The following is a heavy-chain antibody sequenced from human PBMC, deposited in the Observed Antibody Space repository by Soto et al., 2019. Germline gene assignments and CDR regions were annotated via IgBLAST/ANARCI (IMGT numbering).Heavy chain of an antibody. CDR2: TYYRSKWYN. D-gene: IGHD3-22*01. V-gene: IGHV6-1*01. J-gene: IGHJ6*02. CDR3: ARDPGYYYDSSGYYYYYYGMDV. Sequence: SQTLSLTCAISGDSVSSNSAAWNWIRQSPSRGLEWLGRTYYRSKWYNDYAVSVKSRITINPDTSKNQLSLQLNSVTPEDTAVYYCARDPGYYYDSSGYYYYYYGMDVWGQGTTVTVSS. CDR1: GDSVSSNSAA.